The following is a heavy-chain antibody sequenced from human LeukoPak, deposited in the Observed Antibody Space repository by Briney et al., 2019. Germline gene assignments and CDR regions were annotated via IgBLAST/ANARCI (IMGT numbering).Heavy chain of an antibody. CDR3: TKRTSGSSWYSSDY. Sequence: GGSLRLSCAASGFTFSSFAMNWVRQAPGKGLEWVSTMSGDATSTYYADSVKGRFTISRDNSKNTLYLQMNSLRAEDTAVYYCTKRTSGSSWYSSDYWGQGTLVTVSS. D-gene: IGHD6-13*01. CDR1: GFTFSSFA. V-gene: IGHV3-23*01. CDR2: MSGDATST. J-gene: IGHJ4*02.